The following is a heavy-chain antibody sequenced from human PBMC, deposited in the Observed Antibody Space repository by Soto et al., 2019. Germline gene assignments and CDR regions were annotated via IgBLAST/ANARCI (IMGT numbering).Heavy chain of an antibody. CDR3: AKWKYGPQFNAFDI. Sequence: HPGGSLRLSCAASGFPFSSYAMSWVRQAPGKGLEWVSAISGSGGSTYYADSVKGRFTISRDNSKNTLYLQMNSLRAEDTAVYYCAKWKYGPQFNAFDIWGQGTMVTVSS. J-gene: IGHJ3*02. CDR2: ISGSGGST. V-gene: IGHV3-23*01. D-gene: IGHD3-10*01. CDR1: GFPFSSYA.